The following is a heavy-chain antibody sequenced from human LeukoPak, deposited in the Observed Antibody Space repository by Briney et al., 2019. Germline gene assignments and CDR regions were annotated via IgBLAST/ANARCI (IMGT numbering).Heavy chain of an antibody. CDR2: ISAYNGNT. V-gene: IGHV1-18*01. D-gene: IGHD1-26*01. J-gene: IGHJ4*02. Sequence: ASVKVSCKASGYTFTIYGISWVRQAPGQGLEWMGWISAYNGNTNYAQKLQGRVTMTTDTSTSTAYMELRSLRSDDTAVYYCARESSGSYYVYYFDYWGQGTLVTVSS. CDR1: GYTFTIYG. CDR3: ARESSGSYYVYYFDY.